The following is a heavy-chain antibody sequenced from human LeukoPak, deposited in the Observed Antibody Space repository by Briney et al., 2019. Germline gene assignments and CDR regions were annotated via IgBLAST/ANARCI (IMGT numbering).Heavy chain of an antibody. CDR2: INPNSGGT. J-gene: IGHJ5*02. CDR3: ARVSSTYYDFWSGQNWFDP. CDR1: GYTFTDYY. Sequence: ASVKVSCKASGYTFTDYYMHWVRQAPGQGLDWMGWINPNSGGTNYAQKFQGRVTMTRDTSISTAYMEVSRLRIDDTAVYYCARVSSTYYDFWSGQNWFDPWGQGTLVTVSS. D-gene: IGHD3-3*01. V-gene: IGHV1-2*02.